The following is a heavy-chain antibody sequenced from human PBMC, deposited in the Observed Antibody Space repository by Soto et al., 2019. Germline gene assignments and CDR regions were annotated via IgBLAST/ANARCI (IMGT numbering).Heavy chain of an antibody. CDR2: IIPILGLA. Sequence: QVQLVQSGAEVKKPGSSVKVSCKASGGTFSGYTISWVRQAPGQGPEWMGRIIPILGLANYAQKFQGRVTITEDKSTSTDYMELSSLRSDDTAVYYCARAVAGTKAYYYYYMDVWGKGTTVTVSS. V-gene: IGHV1-69*02. CDR1: GGTFSGYT. CDR3: ARAVAGTKAYYYYYMDV. D-gene: IGHD6-19*01. J-gene: IGHJ6*03.